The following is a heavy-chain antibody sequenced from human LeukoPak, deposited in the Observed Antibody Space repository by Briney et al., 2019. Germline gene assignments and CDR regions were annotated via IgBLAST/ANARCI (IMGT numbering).Heavy chain of an antibody. Sequence: SETLSLTCAVSGHSISSGYYWGWIRQPPGKGLEWIGSIYHSGSTYYNPSLKSRVTISVDTSKNQFSLKLSSVTAADTAVYYCASGSGIYSHLVFDIWGQGTMVTVSS. V-gene: IGHV4-38-2*01. CDR1: GHSISSGYY. CDR2: IYHSGST. CDR3: ASGSGIYSHLVFDI. D-gene: IGHD1-26*01. J-gene: IGHJ3*02.